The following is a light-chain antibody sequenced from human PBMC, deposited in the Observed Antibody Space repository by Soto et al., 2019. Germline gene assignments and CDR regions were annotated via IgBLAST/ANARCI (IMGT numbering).Light chain of an antibody. V-gene: IGLV1-40*01. J-gene: IGLJ3*02. CDR2: GND. CDR3: QSYDSSLSGSRV. CDR1: SSNIGAGYD. Sequence: SVLTQPPSVSGAPGQGVTISCTGSSSNIGAGYDVHWYQQLPGAAPKLLIFGNDNRPSGVPDRFSGSRSGTSASLAITGLQAEDEADYYCQSYDSSLSGSRVFGAGTKVTVL.